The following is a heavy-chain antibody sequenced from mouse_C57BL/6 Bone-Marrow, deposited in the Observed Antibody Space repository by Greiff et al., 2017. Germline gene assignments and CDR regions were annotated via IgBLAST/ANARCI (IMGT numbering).Heavy chain of an antibody. CDR1: GFNFKDDY. Sequence: VQLKESGAELVRPGASVKLSCTASGFNFKDDYMHWVKQRPDQGLEWIGWIDPENGDTEYVSKLQGKATLTADTSSNTAYLQLSSLTSEDTAVYYCLYYDYEAWFAYWGQGTLVTVSA. D-gene: IGHD2-4*01. CDR3: LYYDYEAWFAY. V-gene: IGHV14-4*01. J-gene: IGHJ3*01. CDR2: IDPENGDT.